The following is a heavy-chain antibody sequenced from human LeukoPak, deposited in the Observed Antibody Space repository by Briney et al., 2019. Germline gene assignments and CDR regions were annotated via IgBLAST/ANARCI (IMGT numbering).Heavy chain of an antibody. Sequence: ASVKVSCKASGYAFTSYYMHWVRQAPGQGLEWMGIINPSGGSTSYAQKFQGRVTITADESTSTAYMELSSLRSEDTAVYYCARGLQDDSSGYYFFFDYWGQGTLVTVSS. D-gene: IGHD3-22*01. CDR2: INPSGGST. V-gene: IGHV1-46*01. CDR1: GYAFTSYY. J-gene: IGHJ4*02. CDR3: ARGLQDDSSGYYFFFDY.